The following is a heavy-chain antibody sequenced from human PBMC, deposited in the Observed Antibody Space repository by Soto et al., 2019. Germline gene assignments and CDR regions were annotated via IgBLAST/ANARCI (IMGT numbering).Heavy chain of an antibody. CDR1: GFTFDNYA. V-gene: IGHV3-23*01. CDR2: ISGSGDRT. J-gene: IGHJ5*01. D-gene: IGHD3-10*01. CDR3: AKVYGVRGIMTNLFDS. Sequence: EVQLLESGGGLVQPGGSLRISCTASGFTFDNYAMAWVRQAPGKGLEWVAGISGSGDRTIYVDSVKGRFTISRDNSKNRLNLQMKSLRAEDTALYYCAKVYGVRGIMTNLFDSWGQGTLVAVSS.